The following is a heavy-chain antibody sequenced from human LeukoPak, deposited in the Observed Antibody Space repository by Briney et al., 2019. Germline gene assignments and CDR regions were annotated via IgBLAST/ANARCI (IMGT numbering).Heavy chain of an antibody. CDR2: INHSGST. Sequence: SETLSLTCAVYGGSFSGYYWSWIRQPPGKGLEWIGEINHSGSTNYNPSLKSRVTISVDTSKNQFSLKLSSVTAADTAVYYCARVGSGSWGQGTLVTVSS. V-gene: IGHV4-34*01. J-gene: IGHJ5*02. D-gene: IGHD3-10*01. CDR3: ARVGSGS. CDR1: GGSFSGYY.